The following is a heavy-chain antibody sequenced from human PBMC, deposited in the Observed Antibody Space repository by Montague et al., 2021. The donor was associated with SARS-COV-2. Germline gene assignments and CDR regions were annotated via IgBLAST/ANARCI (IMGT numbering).Heavy chain of an antibody. CDR1: GFTFDDFV. D-gene: IGHD2-2*01. J-gene: IGHJ5*02. CDR3: AKDNYCTNTNCYSFFDH. Sequence: SLRLSCAASGFTFDDFVMHLVRQAPGKGLEWVSLISGDGGSAYYADSVKGRFTVSRDNSKSSLYLQMTSLTTDDTALYYCAKDNYCTNTNCYSFFDHWGQGTLVTVSS. V-gene: IGHV3-43*02. CDR2: ISGDGGSA.